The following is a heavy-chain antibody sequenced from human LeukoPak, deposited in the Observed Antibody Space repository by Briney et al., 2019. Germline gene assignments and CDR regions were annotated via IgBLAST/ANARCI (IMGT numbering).Heavy chain of an antibody. Sequence: PGGSLRLSCAASGFTFSDYYMSWIRQAPGKGLEWVSYISSSGSTIYYADSVKGRFTISRDNAKNSLYLQMNSLRAEDTAVYYCARDPHPNFDWLQYFDYWGQGTLVTVSS. CDR3: ARDPHPNFDWLQYFDY. J-gene: IGHJ4*02. CDR1: GFTFSDYY. CDR2: ISSSGSTI. D-gene: IGHD3-9*01. V-gene: IGHV3-11*04.